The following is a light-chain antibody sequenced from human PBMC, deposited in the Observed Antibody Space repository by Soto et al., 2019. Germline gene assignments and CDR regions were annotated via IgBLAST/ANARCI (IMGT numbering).Light chain of an antibody. CDR1: EIISTY. CDR3: QHSYSAPYT. Sequence: DIQMTQSPSSLSASVGDRVTITCRASEIISTYLNWYQQKPGKAPKLLIYAASTLQSGVPSRFSGSGSGTDFTLTISSLQPEDFATYYCQHSYSAPYTFGQGTKLQIK. CDR2: AAS. V-gene: IGKV1-39*01. J-gene: IGKJ2*01.